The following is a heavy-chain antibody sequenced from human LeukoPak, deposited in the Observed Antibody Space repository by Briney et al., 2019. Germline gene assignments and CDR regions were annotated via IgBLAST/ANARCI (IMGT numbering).Heavy chain of an antibody. J-gene: IGHJ5*02. CDR1: GGSISSYY. Sequence: SETLSLTCTVSGGSISSYYWSWIRQPPGKGLGWIGYIYTSGSTNYNPSLKSRVTISVDTSKNQFSLKLSSVTAADTAVYYCASVAVAGNWFDPWGQGTLVTVSS. D-gene: IGHD6-19*01. CDR3: ASVAVAGNWFDP. V-gene: IGHV4-4*09. CDR2: IYTSGST.